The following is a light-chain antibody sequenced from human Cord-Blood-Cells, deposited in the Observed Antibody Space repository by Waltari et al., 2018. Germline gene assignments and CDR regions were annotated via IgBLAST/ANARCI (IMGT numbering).Light chain of an antibody. CDR1: SSNIGNNY. Sequence: QSVLTQPPSVSAAPGQKVTISCSGSSSNIGNNYVSWYQQLPGTAPKLLSYENKKRPSGIPDRFSGSKSGTSATLGITGLQTGDEADYYCGTWDSSLSAGRVFGGGTKLTVL. CDR2: ENK. V-gene: IGLV1-51*02. CDR3: GTWDSSLSAGRV. J-gene: IGLJ3*02.